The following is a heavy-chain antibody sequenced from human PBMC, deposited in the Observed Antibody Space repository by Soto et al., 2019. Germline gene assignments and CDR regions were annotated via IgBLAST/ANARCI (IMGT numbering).Heavy chain of an antibody. Sequence: QVHLVQSGAEVKKPGASVKVSCKAAGYTFTGYYINWVRQAPGQGLEWMGWINPNSGGANIAQKFQGWVTMTRDTSISTTYMELSRLRSNDTAVYYCARDYYDGSASYGGEIWGHGTMVTVAS. V-gene: IGHV1-2*04. CDR2: INPNSGGA. D-gene: IGHD3-16*01. CDR3: ARDYYDGSASYGGEI. J-gene: IGHJ3*02. CDR1: GYTFTGYY.